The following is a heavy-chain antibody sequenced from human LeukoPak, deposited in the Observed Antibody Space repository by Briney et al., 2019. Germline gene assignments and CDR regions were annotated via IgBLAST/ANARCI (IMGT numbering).Heavy chain of an antibody. Sequence: GGSLRLSCAASGFTFSSYGMHWVRQAPGKGLEWVAVIWYDGSNKYYADSVKGRFTISRDNSKNTLYLQMNSLRAEDTAVYYCARTIAAAGSFDYWGQGTLVTVSS. CDR3: ARTIAAAGSFDY. CDR1: GFTFSSYG. D-gene: IGHD6-13*01. V-gene: IGHV3-33*01. CDR2: IWYDGSNK. J-gene: IGHJ4*02.